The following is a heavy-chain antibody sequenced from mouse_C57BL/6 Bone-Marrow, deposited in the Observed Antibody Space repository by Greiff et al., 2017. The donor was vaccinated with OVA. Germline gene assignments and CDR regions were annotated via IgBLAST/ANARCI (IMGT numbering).Heavy chain of an antibody. CDR3: ARNWASDH. J-gene: IGHJ2*01. CDR2: IYPGSGNT. Sequence: QVQLQQSGAELVRPGASVKLSCKASGYTFTDYYINWVKQRPGQGLEWIARIYPGSGNTYYNEKFKGKATLTAEKSSSTAYMQLSSLTSEDSAVYFCARNWASDHWGQGTTLTVSS. CDR1: GYTFTDYY. D-gene: IGHD4-1*01. V-gene: IGHV1-76*01.